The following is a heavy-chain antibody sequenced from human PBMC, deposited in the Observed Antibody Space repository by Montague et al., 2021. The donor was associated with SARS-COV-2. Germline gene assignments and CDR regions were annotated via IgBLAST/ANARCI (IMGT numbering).Heavy chain of an antibody. D-gene: IGHD4-23*01. J-gene: IGHJ4*02. CDR2: INHSGTT. V-gene: IGHV4-34*01. Sequence: SETLSLTCAVYGGSFSGYYWTWIRQPPGKGLEWIAEINHSGTTNYNFNPSLRSRVTISEDTSKSQFSLKLSSVTAADTGVYYCARWDPQTLTLIGLRGKSASDYWGQGTLVTVSS. CDR3: ARWDPQTLTLIGLRGKSASDY. CDR1: GGSFSGYY.